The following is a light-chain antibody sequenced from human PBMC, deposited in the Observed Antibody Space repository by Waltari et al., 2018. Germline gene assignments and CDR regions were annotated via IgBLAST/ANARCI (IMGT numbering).Light chain of an antibody. CDR1: QSIRKF. CDR3: QQGDSMPYT. Sequence: DIQMTQSPSSLSASVGDRVTITCRASQSIRKFLNWYHQMPGKAPKLLIYTTSSLEGGVPSRFSGSGSGTESTLTISSLQPEDFGTYFCQQGDSMPYTFGQGTKVEMK. CDR2: TTS. V-gene: IGKV1-39*01. J-gene: IGKJ2*01.